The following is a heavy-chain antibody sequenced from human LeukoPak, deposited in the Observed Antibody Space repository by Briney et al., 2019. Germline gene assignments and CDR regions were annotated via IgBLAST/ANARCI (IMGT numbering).Heavy chain of an antibody. CDR1: GFTFSSYG. V-gene: IGHV3-30*02. CDR2: IRYDGSNK. CDR3: ARDGYNWNNYWSYYYYYMDV. D-gene: IGHD1/OR15-1a*01. J-gene: IGHJ6*03. Sequence: GGSLRLSCAASGFTFSSYGMHWVRQAPGKGLEWVAFIRYDGSNKYYADSVKGRFTISRDNSKNTLYLQMNSLRAEDTAVYYCARDGYNWNNYWSYYYYYMDVWGKGTTVTVSS.